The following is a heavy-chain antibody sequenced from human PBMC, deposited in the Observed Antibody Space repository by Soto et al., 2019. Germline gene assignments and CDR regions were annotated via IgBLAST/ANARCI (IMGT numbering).Heavy chain of an antibody. CDR2: LYRGGDT. D-gene: IGHD2-2*01. V-gene: IGHV3-66*02. CDR3: ARGNLGYCSSTSCRQYYYYYYGMDV. CDR1: GFSVSTNY. Sequence: PGGSLRLSCAVSGFSVSTNYMSWVRQGPGKGLEWVSILYRGGDTYYGDSVKGRLTISRDNSKNTLYLQMNSLRAEDTAVYYCARGNLGYCSSTSCRQYYYYYYGMDVWGQGTTVTVSS. J-gene: IGHJ6*02.